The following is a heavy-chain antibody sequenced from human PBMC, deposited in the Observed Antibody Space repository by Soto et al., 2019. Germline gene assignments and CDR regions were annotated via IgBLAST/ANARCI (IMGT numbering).Heavy chain of an antibody. V-gene: IGHV3-48*02. D-gene: IGHD6-6*01. Sequence: EVQLVESGGGLVQPGGYLRLSCAASGFSFSTYSMNWVRQAPGKGLEGVSYISSRSYTIYYVDSVKGRFTISRDNAKNPLYLQMNSLRDEDTAVYYCARGGSSSDNGMYVWGQGTMVTVSS. CDR1: GFSFSTYS. CDR3: ARGGSSSDNGMYV. J-gene: IGHJ6*02. CDR2: ISSRSYTI.